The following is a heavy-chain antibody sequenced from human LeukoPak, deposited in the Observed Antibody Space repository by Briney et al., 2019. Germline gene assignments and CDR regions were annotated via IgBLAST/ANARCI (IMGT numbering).Heavy chain of an antibody. J-gene: IGHJ4*02. CDR1: GRSICSDGYF. D-gene: IGHD3-16*02. CDR3: ARVIDYVWGSYRRPHPSYYFDY. V-gene: IGHV4-31*03. CDR2: IYYSGRP. Sequence: SQPLSLTCTVSGRSICSDGYFWIWIPQHPEKGRVWIGDIYYSGRPYYNPSLKSRVTISIDTSNNQYSLKLSSVTAADTAVYYCARVIDYVWGSYRRPHPSYYFDYWGQGTLVTVSS.